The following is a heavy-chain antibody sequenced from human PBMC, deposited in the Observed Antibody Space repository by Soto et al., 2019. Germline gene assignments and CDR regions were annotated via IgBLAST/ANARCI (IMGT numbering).Heavy chain of an antibody. D-gene: IGHD6-13*01. J-gene: IGHJ6*03. Sequence: EVQLVESGGGLVKPGGSLRLSCAASGFTFSSYSMNWVRQAPGKGLEWVSSISSSSSYIYYADSVKGRFTISRDSAKNSLYLQMNSLRAEDTAVYYCASTNSRSYDMDVWGKGTTVTVSS. CDR3: ASTNSRSYDMDV. V-gene: IGHV3-21*01. CDR1: GFTFSSYS. CDR2: ISSSSSYI.